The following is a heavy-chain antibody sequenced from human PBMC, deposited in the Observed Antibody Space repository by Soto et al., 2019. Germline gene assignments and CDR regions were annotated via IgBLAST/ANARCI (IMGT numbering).Heavy chain of an antibody. CDR3: ARVSPYDFWSGYGDAFDI. D-gene: IGHD3-3*01. J-gene: IGHJ3*02. V-gene: IGHV1-8*01. CDR2: MNPNSGNT. CDR1: GYTFTSYD. Sequence: GASVKVSCTASGYTFTSYDINWVRQATGQGLEWMGWMNPNSGNTGYAQKFQGRVTMTRNTSISTAYMELSSLRSEDTAVYYCARVSPYDFWSGYGDAFDIWGQGTMVTV.